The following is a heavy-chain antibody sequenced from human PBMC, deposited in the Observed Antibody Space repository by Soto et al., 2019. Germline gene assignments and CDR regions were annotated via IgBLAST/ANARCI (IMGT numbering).Heavy chain of an antibody. J-gene: IGHJ3*02. CDR2: INAGNGNT. CDR3: AREKAAAAGKRAFDI. V-gene: IGHV1-3*01. Sequence: ASVKVSCKASGYTFTSYAMHWVRQAPGQRLEWMGWINAGNGNTKYSQKFQGRVTITRDTSESTAYMELSSLRSEDTAVYYCAREKAAAAGKRAFDIWGQGTMVTVSS. D-gene: IGHD6-13*01. CDR1: GYTFTSYA.